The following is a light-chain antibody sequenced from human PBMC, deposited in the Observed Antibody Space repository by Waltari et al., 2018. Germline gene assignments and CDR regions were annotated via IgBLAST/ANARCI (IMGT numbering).Light chain of an antibody. Sequence: EIVLTQSPGTLSLSPGERATLSCRASQSVSRALAWYQQNPGQAPRLLIYGASNRATGIPDRFSGSWSGTDFSLIVSRLEPEDFAVYYCQHYVSVPVTFGQGTNVEIK. CDR1: QSVSRA. J-gene: IGKJ1*01. CDR2: GAS. CDR3: QHYVSVPVT. V-gene: IGKV3-20*01.